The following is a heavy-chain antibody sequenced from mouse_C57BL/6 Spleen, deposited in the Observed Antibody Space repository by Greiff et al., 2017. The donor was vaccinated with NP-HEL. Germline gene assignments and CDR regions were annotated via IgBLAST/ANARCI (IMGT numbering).Heavy chain of an antibody. V-gene: IGHV1-53*01. CDR2: INPSNGGT. CDR3: ATGYGSSSWFAY. CDR1: GYTFTSYW. Sequence: QVQLQQPGTELVKPGASVKLSCKASGYTFTSYWMHWVKQRPGQGLEWIGNINPSNGGTNYNEKFKSKATLTVDKSSSTAYMQLSSLTSEDSAVXSCATGYGSSSWFAYWGQGTLVTVSA. D-gene: IGHD1-1*01. J-gene: IGHJ3*01.